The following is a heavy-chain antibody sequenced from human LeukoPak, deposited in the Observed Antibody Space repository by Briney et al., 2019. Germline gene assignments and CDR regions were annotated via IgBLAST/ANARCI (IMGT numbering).Heavy chain of an antibody. CDR1: GGSFNGFF. CDR2: INHSGST. D-gene: IGHD3-3*01. Sequence: PSETLSLTCAVYGGSFNGFFWNWIRQPPGKGLEWIGEINHSGSTNYNPSLKSRVTISVDTSKNQFSLKLSSVTAADTAVYYCARGSTNYDFWSGYYTGIGFFDYWGQGTLVTVSS. J-gene: IGHJ4*02. CDR3: ARGSTNYDFWSGYYTGIGFFDY. V-gene: IGHV4-34*01.